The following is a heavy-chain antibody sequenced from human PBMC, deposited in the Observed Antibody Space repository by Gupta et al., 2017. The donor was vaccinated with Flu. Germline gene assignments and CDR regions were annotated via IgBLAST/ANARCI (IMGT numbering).Heavy chain of an antibody. Sequence: QLQLQESGPGLVKPSGTLSLTCAVSGGSTSSGNWWTWVRQPPGKGLEWIGEIYHGGSANYNPSLKSRVTISVDKSKNQFSLKLSSVTAADTAVYYCARLGYCSGGTCLAIDYWGQGTLVTVSS. CDR1: GGSTSSGNW. V-gene: IGHV4-4*02. CDR3: ARLGYCSGGTCLAIDY. J-gene: IGHJ4*02. CDR2: IYHGGSA. D-gene: IGHD2-15*01.